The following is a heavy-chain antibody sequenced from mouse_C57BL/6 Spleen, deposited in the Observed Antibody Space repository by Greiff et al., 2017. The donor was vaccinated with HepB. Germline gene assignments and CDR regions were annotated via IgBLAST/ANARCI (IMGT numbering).Heavy chain of an antibody. J-gene: IGHJ3*01. D-gene: IGHD3-2*02. V-gene: IGHV1-69*01. CDR3: AREARQLRLRGFAY. Sequence: VQLQQPGAELVMPGASVKLSCKASGYTFTSYWMHWVKQRPGQGLEWIGEIDPSDSYTNHNQKFKGKSTLTVDKSSSTAYMQLSSLTSEDSAVYYCAREARQLRLRGFAYWGQGTLVTVSA. CDR2: IDPSDSYT. CDR1: GYTFTSYW.